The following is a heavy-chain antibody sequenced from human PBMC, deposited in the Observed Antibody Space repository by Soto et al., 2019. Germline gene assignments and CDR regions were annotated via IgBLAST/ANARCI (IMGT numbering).Heavy chain of an antibody. CDR3: ARVGATTWY. V-gene: IGHV3-74*01. J-gene: IGHJ4*02. D-gene: IGHD1-26*01. Sequence: TGGSLRLSCAASGFTFSSYWMHWVRQAPGKGLVWVSRVNSDGSITNYADAVKGRFTISRDNAKNTLYLQMDGLRAGDTAVYYCARVGATTWYWGQGTLVTVSS. CDR1: GFTFSSYW. CDR2: VNSDGSIT.